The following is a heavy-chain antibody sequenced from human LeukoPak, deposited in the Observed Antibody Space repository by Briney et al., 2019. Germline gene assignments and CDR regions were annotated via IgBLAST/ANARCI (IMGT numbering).Heavy chain of an antibody. V-gene: IGHV3-30-3*01. CDR2: ISYDGSKN. CDR3: AKGKDGFNYEDY. J-gene: IGHJ4*02. Sequence: GRSLRLSCAASGFTFSDYVMHWVRQAPSKGLEWVAVISYDGSKNYYADSVKGRFTISRDNSKNTLYLQLNTLRAEDTAVYYCAKGKDGFNYEDYWGQGTLVTVSS. CDR1: GFTFSDYV. D-gene: IGHD5-24*01.